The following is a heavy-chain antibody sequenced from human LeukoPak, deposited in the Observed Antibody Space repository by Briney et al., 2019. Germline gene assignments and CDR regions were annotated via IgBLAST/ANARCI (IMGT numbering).Heavy chain of an antibody. V-gene: IGHV3-30-3*01. CDR2: ISYDGSNK. CDR1: GFTFSSYA. CDR3: ARQPLAY. D-gene: IGHD1-14*01. Sequence: GGSLRLSCAASGFTFSSYAMHWVRQAPGKGLEWVAVISYDGSNKYCADSVKGRFTISRDNSKNTLYLQMNSLRVEDTAVYYCARQPLAYWGQGTLVTVSS. J-gene: IGHJ4*02.